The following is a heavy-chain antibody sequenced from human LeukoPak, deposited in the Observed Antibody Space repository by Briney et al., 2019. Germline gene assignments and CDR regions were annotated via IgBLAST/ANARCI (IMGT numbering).Heavy chain of an antibody. J-gene: IGHJ3*02. CDR3: ARDRYYYDSSGYFFRVFAFDI. CDR2: INPNSGGT. Sequence: ASVKVSCKASGYTFTGYYMHWVRQAPGQGLEWMGWINPNSGGTNYAQKFQGRVTMARDTSISTAYMELSRLRSDDTAVYYCARDRYYYDSSGYFFRVFAFDIWGQGTMVTVSS. D-gene: IGHD3-22*01. V-gene: IGHV1-2*02. CDR1: GYTFTGYY.